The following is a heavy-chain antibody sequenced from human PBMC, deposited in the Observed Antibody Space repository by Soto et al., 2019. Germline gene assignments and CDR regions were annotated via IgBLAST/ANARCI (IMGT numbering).Heavy chain of an antibody. CDR3: ARGVAVAGTEISYYFDY. D-gene: IGHD6-19*01. Sequence: SVTLSLTCAVYGGSFSGYYWSWIRQPPGKGLEWIGEINHSGSTNYNPSLKSRVTISVDTSKNQFSLKLSSVTAADTAVYYCARGVAVAGTEISYYFDYWGQGTLVTVSS. J-gene: IGHJ4*02. CDR1: GGSFSGYY. V-gene: IGHV4-34*01. CDR2: INHSGST.